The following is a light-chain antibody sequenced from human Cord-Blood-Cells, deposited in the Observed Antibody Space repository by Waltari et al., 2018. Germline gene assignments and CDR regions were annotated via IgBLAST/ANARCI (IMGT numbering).Light chain of an antibody. Sequence: QSALTQPASVSGSPGQSITLSCTGTSSDVGSYNLVSWYQQHPGKAPTLMISEGSKRPSGLSNRFAGAKSGKTASLTIAWLQAGDEADDYCCSYAGSSTWVFGGGTKLTVL. CDR1: SSDVGSYNL. CDR3: CSYAGSSTWV. J-gene: IGLJ3*02. CDR2: EGS. V-gene: IGLV2-23*01.